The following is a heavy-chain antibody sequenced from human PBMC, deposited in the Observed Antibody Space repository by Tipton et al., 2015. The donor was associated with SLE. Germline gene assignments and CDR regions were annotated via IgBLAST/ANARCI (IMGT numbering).Heavy chain of an antibody. CDR2: IDYTGKT. V-gene: IGHV4-39*01. J-gene: IGHJ6*02. CDR3: ARSLFVVVEAATYYYHGLDV. Sequence: GLVKPSETLSLLCSVSGGSIIDNTYYWGWIRQPPGKRLEWIASIDYTGKTYYTPSLKSRLAISVDTSKNQFSLKVESVTAADTAVYYCARSLFVVVEAATYYYHGLDVWGQGTTVTVSS. D-gene: IGHD2-15*01. CDR1: GGSIIDNTYY.